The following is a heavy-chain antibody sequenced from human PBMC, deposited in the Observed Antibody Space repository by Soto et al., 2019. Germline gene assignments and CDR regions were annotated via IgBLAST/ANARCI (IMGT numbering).Heavy chain of an antibody. Sequence: SETLSLTCTVSGGSISSGDYYWSWIRQPPGKGLEWIGYIYYSVSTYYNPSLKSRVTISVDTSKNQFSLKLSSVTAADTAVYYCARWDCTNGVCYYGMDVWGQGTTVTVSS. CDR1: GGSISSGDYY. CDR2: IYYSVST. CDR3: ARWDCTNGVCYYGMDV. D-gene: IGHD2-8*01. V-gene: IGHV4-30-4*01. J-gene: IGHJ6*02.